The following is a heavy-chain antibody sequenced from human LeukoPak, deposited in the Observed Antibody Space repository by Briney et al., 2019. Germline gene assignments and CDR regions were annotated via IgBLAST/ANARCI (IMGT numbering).Heavy chain of an antibody. J-gene: IGHJ6*02. Sequence: GGSLRLSCAASGFTFSSYAMSWVRQAPGKGLEWVSAISGSGGSTYYADSVKGRFTISRDNSKNTLYLQMNSLRAEDTAVYYCAKDQGDSSSWSGPYYYYYYGMDVWGQGTTVTVSS. CDR2: ISGSGGST. CDR3: AKDQGDSSSWSGPYYYYYYGMDV. CDR1: GFTFSSYA. D-gene: IGHD6-13*01. V-gene: IGHV3-23*01.